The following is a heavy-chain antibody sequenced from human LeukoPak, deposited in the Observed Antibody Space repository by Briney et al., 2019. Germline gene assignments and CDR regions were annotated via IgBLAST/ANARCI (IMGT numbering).Heavy chain of an antibody. CDR1: GFTVGSNY. CDR2: VYSGGST. J-gene: IGHJ4*02. CDR3: ARDQGLLVVAGRFGY. D-gene: IGHD6-19*01. V-gene: IGHV3-66*01. Sequence: GGSLRLSCAASGFTVGSNYMNWVRQAPGKGLEWVSVVYSGGSTYYADSVKGRFTISRDYSKNTLYLQMNNLRAEDTAVYYCARDQGLLVVAGRFGYWGQGTLVTVSS.